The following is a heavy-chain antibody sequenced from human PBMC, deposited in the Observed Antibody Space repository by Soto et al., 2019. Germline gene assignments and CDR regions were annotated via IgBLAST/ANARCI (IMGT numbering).Heavy chain of an antibody. V-gene: IGHV3-33*01. J-gene: IGHJ6*02. D-gene: IGHD2-2*01. Sequence: LRLSCAASGFTFSSYGMHWVRQAPGKGLGWVAVIWYDGSNKYYADSVKGRFTISRDNSKNTLYLQMNSLRAEDTAVYYCARDSVAVVPAAIYYYYGMDVWGQETTVPVSS. CDR1: GFTFSSYG. CDR3: ARDSVAVVPAAIYYYYGMDV. CDR2: IWYDGSNK.